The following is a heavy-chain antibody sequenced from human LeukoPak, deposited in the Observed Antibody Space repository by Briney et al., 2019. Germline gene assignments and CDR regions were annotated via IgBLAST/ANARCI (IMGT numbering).Heavy chain of an antibody. CDR1: GGTFSSEA. CDR3: ARGETILNWFDP. J-gene: IGHJ5*02. CDR2: IIPIFGRA. Sequence: GASVKVSCKASGGTFSSEAFIWVRQAPGQGLEWMGGIIPIFGRADYAQKFQDIVTIATDESTSTVYMELSSLRSEDTAVYYCARGETILNWFDPWGQGTLVPVSS. D-gene: IGHD1-1*01. V-gene: IGHV1-69*05.